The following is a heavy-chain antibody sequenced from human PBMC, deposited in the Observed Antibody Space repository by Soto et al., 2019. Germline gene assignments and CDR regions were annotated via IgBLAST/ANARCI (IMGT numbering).Heavy chain of an antibody. D-gene: IGHD3-3*01. J-gene: IGHJ4*02. Sequence: LRLSCAASEFTFSSYATNWVRQAPGKGLEWVSVISGSGGSTYYADSVKGRFTISRDNSKNTLYLQMNSLRAEDTAVYYCAKVGTIFGVVITAIDYWGQGTLVTVSS. CDR2: ISGSGGST. CDR3: AKVGTIFGVVITAIDY. V-gene: IGHV3-23*01. CDR1: EFTFSSYA.